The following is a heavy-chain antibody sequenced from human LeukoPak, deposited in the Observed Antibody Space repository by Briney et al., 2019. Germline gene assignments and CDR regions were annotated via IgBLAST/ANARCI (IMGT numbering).Heavy chain of an antibody. Sequence: GGSLRLSCAASGFTFSSTVMTWVRQAPGKGLEWVSTISPDGNYIYYADSLRGRFTMSRDNSKNTLYLQMNSLRVEDTAIYYCAKVKFGRGYSYSFDYWGQGTLVTVSS. CDR1: GFTFSSTV. CDR2: ISPDGNYI. D-gene: IGHD5-18*01. J-gene: IGHJ4*02. V-gene: IGHV3-23*01. CDR3: AKVKFGRGYSYSFDY.